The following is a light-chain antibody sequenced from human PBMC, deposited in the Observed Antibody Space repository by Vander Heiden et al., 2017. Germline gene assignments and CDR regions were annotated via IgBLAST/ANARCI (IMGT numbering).Light chain of an antibody. CDR2: EGY. CDR3: MENIQLPVT. CDR1: QSLLHRNGKTY. J-gene: IGKJ4*01. Sequence: VLTQTPPPLSVTPEQTASMSCTPSQSLLHRNGKTYLYWYLQQAGQPPHLLIYEGYTRFPVGPDRLSCSGSWTDFTLNSSRLEAEDVGVYYFMENIQLPVTFVGRTKLEIK. V-gene: IGKV2D-29*01.